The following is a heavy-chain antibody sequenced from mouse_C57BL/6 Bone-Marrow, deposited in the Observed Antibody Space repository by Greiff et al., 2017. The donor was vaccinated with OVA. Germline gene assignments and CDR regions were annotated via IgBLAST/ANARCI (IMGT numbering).Heavy chain of an antibody. Sequence: EVQLQQSGPVLVKPGASVKMSCKASGYTFTDYYMNWVKQSHGKSLEWIGVINPYNGGTSYNQKFKGKATLTVDKSSSTAYMELNSLTSEDSAVYYCARRRAYYSNPFAYWGQGTLVTVSA. CDR2: INPYNGGT. J-gene: IGHJ3*01. D-gene: IGHD2-5*01. V-gene: IGHV1-19*01. CDR1: GYTFTDYY. CDR3: ARRRAYYSNPFAY.